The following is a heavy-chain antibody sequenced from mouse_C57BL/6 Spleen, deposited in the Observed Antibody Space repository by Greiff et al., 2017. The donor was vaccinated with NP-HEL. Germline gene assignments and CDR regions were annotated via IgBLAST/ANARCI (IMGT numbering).Heavy chain of an antibody. CDR1: GYTFTSYW. V-gene: IGHV1-52*01. Sequence: VQLQQPGAELVRPGSSVKLSCKASGYTFTSYWMHWVKQRPIQGLEWIGNIDPSDSETHYNQKFKDKATLTVDKSSSTAYMQLSSLTSEDSAVYDCARRSLYGNYDAMDYWGQGTSVTVSS. D-gene: IGHD2-1*01. CDR2: IDPSDSET. J-gene: IGHJ4*01. CDR3: ARRSLYGNYDAMDY.